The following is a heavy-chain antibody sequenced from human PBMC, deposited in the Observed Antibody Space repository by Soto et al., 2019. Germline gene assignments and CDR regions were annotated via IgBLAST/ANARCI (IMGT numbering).Heavy chain of an antibody. Sequence: SETLSLTCAVYGGSFSGYYWSWIRQPPGKGLEWIGEINHSGSTNYNPSLKSRVTISVDTSKNQFSLKLSSVTAADTAVYYCARVSHYYDSSGYSNYYYYGMDVWGQGTTVTVS. CDR2: INHSGST. V-gene: IGHV4-34*01. CDR3: ARVSHYYDSSGYSNYYYYGMDV. J-gene: IGHJ6*02. D-gene: IGHD3-22*01. CDR1: GGSFSGYY.